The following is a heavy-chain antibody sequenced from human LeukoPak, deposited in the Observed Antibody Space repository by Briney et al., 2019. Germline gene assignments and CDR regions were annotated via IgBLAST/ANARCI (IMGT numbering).Heavy chain of an antibody. CDR1: GFTFSRYS. J-gene: IGHJ6*03. V-gene: IGHV3-21*04. D-gene: IGHD2-2*01. CDR2: ISSSSHI. CDR3: AREARYCSSTSCRSQGAYYYYYMDV. Sequence: PGGSLRLSCAASGFTFSRYSMNWVRQAPGKGLEWVSSISSSSHIYYADSVTGRFTVSRDNAKNSLYLQMNSLRAEDTAVYYCAREARYCSSTSCRSQGAYYYYYMDVWGKGTTVTISS.